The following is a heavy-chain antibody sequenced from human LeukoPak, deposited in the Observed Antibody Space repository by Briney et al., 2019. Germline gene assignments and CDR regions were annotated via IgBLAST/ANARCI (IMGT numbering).Heavy chain of an antibody. CDR2: ISADGNNE. D-gene: IGHD3-22*01. CDR3: ARNDPDSSED. Sequence: GGSLRLSCAASGFIFSNYPMHWVCQAPGKGLEWVAVISADGNNEHYADSAKGRFTLSRDNAKSTAYLQMNSLRSEDTAVYYCARNDPDSSEDWGQGTLVTVSS. CDR1: GFIFSNYP. V-gene: IGHV3-30-3*01. J-gene: IGHJ4*02.